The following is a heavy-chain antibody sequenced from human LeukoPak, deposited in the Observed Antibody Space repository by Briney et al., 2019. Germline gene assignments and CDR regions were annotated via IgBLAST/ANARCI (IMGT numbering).Heavy chain of an antibody. CDR3: ARQTGSGLFILP. J-gene: IGHJ4*02. D-gene: IGHD3/OR15-3a*01. Sequence: SETLSLTCTVSGYSISSGYYWGWIRQPPGKGLEWIGSIYHSGSTYYNPSLKSRVTISVDTSKNQFSLKLSSVTAADTAVYYCARQTGSGLFILPGGQGTLVTVSS. CDR1: GYSISSGYY. V-gene: IGHV4-38-2*02. CDR2: IYHSGST.